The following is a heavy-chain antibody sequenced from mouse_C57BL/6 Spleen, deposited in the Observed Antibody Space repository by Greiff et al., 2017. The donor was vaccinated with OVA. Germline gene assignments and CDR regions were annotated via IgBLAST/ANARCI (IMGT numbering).Heavy chain of an antibody. Sequence: VQLQPSGPELVKPGASVKISCKASGYSFTDYNMNWVKQSNGKSLEWIGVINPNYGTTSYNQKFKGKATLTVDQSSSTAYMQLNSLTSEDSAVYYCARSDYYGSSYAMDYWGQGTSVTVSS. CDR2: INPNYGTT. J-gene: IGHJ4*01. D-gene: IGHD1-1*01. V-gene: IGHV1-39*01. CDR3: ARSDYYGSSYAMDY. CDR1: GYSFTDYN.